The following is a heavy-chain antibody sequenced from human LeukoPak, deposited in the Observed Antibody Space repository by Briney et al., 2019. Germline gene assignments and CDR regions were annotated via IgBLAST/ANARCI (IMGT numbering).Heavy chain of an antibody. D-gene: IGHD1-26*01. J-gene: IGHJ4*02. Sequence: GASVKVSCKASGYTFTSYAMHWVRQAPGQRLEWMGWINAGNGNTKYSQELQGRVTITRDTSASTAYMELSSLRSEDMAVYYCARTWIVGATANYFDYWGQGTLVTVSS. CDR3: ARTWIVGATANYFDY. V-gene: IGHV1-3*03. CDR2: INAGNGNT. CDR1: GYTFTSYA.